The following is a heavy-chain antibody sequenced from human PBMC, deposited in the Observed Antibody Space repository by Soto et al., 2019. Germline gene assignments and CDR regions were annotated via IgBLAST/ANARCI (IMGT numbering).Heavy chain of an antibody. D-gene: IGHD3-10*01. J-gene: IGHJ4*02. CDR3: ARVYAVRESRDRYFDY. CDR2: IYHSGST. Sequence: ASETLSLTCAVSGGSISSGGYSWSWIRQPPGKGLEWIGYIYHSGSTYYNPSLKSRVTISVDRSKNQFSLKLSSVTAADTAVYYCARVYAVRESRDRYFDYWGQGTRVTVAS. V-gene: IGHV4-30-2*01. CDR1: GGSISSGGYS.